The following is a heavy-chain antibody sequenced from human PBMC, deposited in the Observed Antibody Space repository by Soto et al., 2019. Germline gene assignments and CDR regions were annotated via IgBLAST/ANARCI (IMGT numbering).Heavy chain of an antibody. CDR2: IIPIFGTA. D-gene: IGHD3-22*01. J-gene: IGHJ3*02. CDR3: ARVWDYDSSGYYPGRGAFDI. V-gene: IGHV1-69*13. Sequence: SVKVSCKASGGTFSSYAISWVRQAPGQGLEWMGGIIPIFGTANYAQKFQGRVTITADESTSTAYMELRSLRSEDTAVYYCARVWDYDSSGYYPGRGAFDIWGQGTMVTVSS. CDR1: GGTFSSYA.